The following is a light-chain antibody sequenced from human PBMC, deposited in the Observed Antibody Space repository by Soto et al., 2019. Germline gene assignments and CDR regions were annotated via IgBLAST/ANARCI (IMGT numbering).Light chain of an antibody. CDR1: SSDVGGYNY. CDR3: SSFTSSSTVL. J-gene: IGLJ2*01. CDR2: EVT. V-gene: IGLV2-14*01. Sequence: QSALTQPASVSGSLGQSITISCTGTSSDVGGYNYVSWYQHHPGKDPKVVIFEVTKRPSGVSSRFSGSKSGNTASLTVSGLQAEDEGDYYCSSFTSSSTVLFGGGTKVTV.